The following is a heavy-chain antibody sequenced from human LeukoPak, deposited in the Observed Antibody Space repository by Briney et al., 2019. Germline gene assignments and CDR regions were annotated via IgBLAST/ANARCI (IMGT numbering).Heavy chain of an antibody. CDR2: INHSGST. D-gene: IGHD3-22*01. V-gene: IGHV4-34*01. CDR1: GGSFSGYY. CDR3: ASGPERYYYDSSGYYYVD. J-gene: IGHJ4*02. Sequence: SETLSLTCAVYGGSFSGYYWSWIRQPPGKGLEWIGEINHSGSTNYNPSLKSRVTISVDTSKNQFSLKLSSVTAADTAVYYCASGPERYYYDSSGYYYVDWGQGTLVTVSS.